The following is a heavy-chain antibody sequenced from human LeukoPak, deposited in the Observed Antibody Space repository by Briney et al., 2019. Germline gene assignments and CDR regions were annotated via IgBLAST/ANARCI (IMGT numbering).Heavy chain of an antibody. CDR2: IYHSGST. D-gene: IGHD3-22*01. CDR3: AREGVHYYDSNVDAFDI. CDR1: GYSISSGYY. Sequence: SETLSLTCTVSGYSISSGYYWGWIRQPPGKGLEWIGSIYHSGSTYYNPSLKSRVTISVDTSKNQFSLKLSSVTAADTAVYYCAREGVHYYDSNVDAFDIWGQGTMVTVSS. V-gene: IGHV4-38-2*02. J-gene: IGHJ3*02.